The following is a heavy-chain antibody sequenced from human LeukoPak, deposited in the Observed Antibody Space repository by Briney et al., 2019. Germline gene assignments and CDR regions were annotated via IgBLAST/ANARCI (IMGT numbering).Heavy chain of an antibody. V-gene: IGHV3-43*01. Sequence: PGGSLRLSCAASGFTFDDYTMHWVRQASGKGLEWVSLISWDGGSTYYADSVKGRFTISRDNSKNSLYLQMNSLRTEDTALYYCAKDFDYYDTGGLGYWGQGTLVTVSS. CDR3: AKDFDYYDTGGLGY. CDR2: ISWDGGST. J-gene: IGHJ4*02. D-gene: IGHD3-22*01. CDR1: GFTFDDYT.